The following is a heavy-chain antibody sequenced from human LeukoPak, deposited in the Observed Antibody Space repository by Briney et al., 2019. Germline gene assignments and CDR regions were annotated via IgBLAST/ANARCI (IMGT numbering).Heavy chain of an antibody. CDR3: AGSPAGRGYSYSTDWYFDL. D-gene: IGHD5-18*01. CDR1: GFTFSSYA. J-gene: IGHJ2*01. CDR2: ISYDGSNK. V-gene: IGHV3-30-3*01. Sequence: GRSLRLSCAASGFTFSSYAMHWVRQAPGKGLEWVAVISYDGSNKYYADSVKGRFTISRDNSKNTLYLQMNSLRAEDTAVYYCAGSPAGRGYSYSTDWYFDLWGRGTLVTVSS.